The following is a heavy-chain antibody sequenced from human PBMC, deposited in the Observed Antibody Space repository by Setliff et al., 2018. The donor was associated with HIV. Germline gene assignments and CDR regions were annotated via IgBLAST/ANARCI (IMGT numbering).Heavy chain of an antibody. D-gene: IGHD4-4*01. CDR3: ARSFGNSWSGDRPHNYFDP. Sequence: SETLSLTCSVSGVPISSSRFYWAWIRQSPGKGLEWIGSVFSTGSLYYNPSLRGRITISIDASENHFTLRLTSVTAEDTALYFCARSFGNSWSGDRPHNYFDPWGQGTLVTSPQ. CDR2: VFSTGSL. J-gene: IGHJ5*02. V-gene: IGHV4-39*02. CDR1: GVPISSSRFY.